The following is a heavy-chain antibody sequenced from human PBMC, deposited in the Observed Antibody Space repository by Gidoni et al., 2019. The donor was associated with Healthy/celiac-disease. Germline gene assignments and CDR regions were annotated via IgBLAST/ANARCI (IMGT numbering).Heavy chain of an antibody. V-gene: IGHV5-51*01. J-gene: IGHJ4*02. D-gene: IGHD3-22*01. CDR1: GYSFTSYG. CDR3: ARQTYYYDSSGYYPFDY. Sequence: EVQLVQSGAEVKKPGESLKISFKGSGYSFTSYGFGWVRPMPGKGLEWMGIIYPVDSDTRYSPSFQGQVTISADKSISTAYLQWSSLKASDTAMYYCARQTYYYDSSGYYPFDYWGQGTLVTVSS. CDR2: IYPVDSDT.